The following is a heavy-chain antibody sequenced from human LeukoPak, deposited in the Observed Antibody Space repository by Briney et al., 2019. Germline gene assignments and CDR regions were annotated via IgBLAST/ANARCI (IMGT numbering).Heavy chain of an antibody. V-gene: IGHV1-46*03. CDR3: ARDRIAVAGNGDAFDI. D-gene: IGHD6-19*01. Sequence: ASVKVSXKASGYTFTSYYMHWVRQAPGQGLEWMRIINPSGGSTSYAQKFQGRVTMTRDTSTSTVYMELSSLRSEDTAVYYCARDRIAVAGNGDAFDIWGQGTMVTVSS. J-gene: IGHJ3*02. CDR2: INPSGGST. CDR1: GYTFTSYY.